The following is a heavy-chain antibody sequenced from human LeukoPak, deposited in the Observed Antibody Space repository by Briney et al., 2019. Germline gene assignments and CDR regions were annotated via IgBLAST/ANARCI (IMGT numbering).Heavy chain of an antibody. D-gene: IGHD1-1*01. CDR2: IYHSGST. CDR1: GYSISSGYY. CDR3: ARASCRKANGGAFDI. J-gene: IGHJ3*02. Sequence: SETLSLTCTVSGYSISSGYYWGWIRQPPGRGLEWIGSIYHSGSTYYNPSLKSRVTISVDTSKNQFSLKLSSVTAADTAVYYCARASCRKANGGAFDIWGQGTMVTVSS. V-gene: IGHV4-38-2*02.